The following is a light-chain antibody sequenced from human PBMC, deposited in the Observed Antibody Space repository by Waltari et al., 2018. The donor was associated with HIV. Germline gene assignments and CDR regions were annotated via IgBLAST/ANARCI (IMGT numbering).Light chain of an antibody. CDR2: RAS. Sequence: EIVMTQSPATLSVSAGESVTLSCRASQSVSINVAWYQQRPGQGPRLLIYRASTRATNVPARFSGGGSGTEFTLPISSLQSEDFAVYYCQQYHNWPPYTFGQGTKLELK. CDR3: QQYHNWPPYT. J-gene: IGKJ2*01. CDR1: QSVSIN. V-gene: IGKV3-15*01.